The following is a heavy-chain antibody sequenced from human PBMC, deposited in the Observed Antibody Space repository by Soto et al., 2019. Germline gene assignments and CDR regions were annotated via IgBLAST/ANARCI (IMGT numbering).Heavy chain of an antibody. CDR1: GFTFSSYS. D-gene: IGHD6-19*01. V-gene: IGHV3-21*01. Sequence: EVQLVESGGGLVKPGGSLRLSYAASGFTFSSYSMNWVRQAAGKGLEWVSSISSSSSYIYNAESVKGRFTSSRDNAKNSLYLQMNSLRAEDTAVYYCARDHSSGSITYDKRGQGTLVTVSS. CDR2: ISSSSSYI. J-gene: IGHJ4*02. CDR3: ARDHSSGSITYDK.